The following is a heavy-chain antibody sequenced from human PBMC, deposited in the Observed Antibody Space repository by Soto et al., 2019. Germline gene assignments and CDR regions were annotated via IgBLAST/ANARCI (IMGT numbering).Heavy chain of an antibody. Sequence: DSVKVSCKSSGYTFTGYYIHWVREAPGQGLEWMGWINPQTGGTSYAQKFQGRVTLSSDTSINTAYLELSRLRFDDAAVYFCARERYQVISDGMDVWGQGTTVTVSS. V-gene: IGHV1-2*02. CDR2: INPQTGGT. CDR3: ARERYQVISDGMDV. J-gene: IGHJ6*02. D-gene: IGHD2-2*01. CDR1: GYTFTGYY.